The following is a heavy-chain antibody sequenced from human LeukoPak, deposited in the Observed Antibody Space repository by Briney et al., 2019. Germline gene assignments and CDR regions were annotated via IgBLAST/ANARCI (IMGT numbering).Heavy chain of an antibody. CDR3: AKAPVPYSSGWYRSYFDY. CDR2: ISGSGGST. CDR1: GFTFSSYA. Sequence: VGSLRLSCAASGFTFSSYAMSWVRQAPGKGLEWVSAISGSGGSTYYADSVRGRFTISRDNSKNTLYLQMNSLRAEDTAVYYCAKAPVPYSSGWYRSYFDYWGQGTLVTVSS. J-gene: IGHJ4*02. D-gene: IGHD6-19*01. V-gene: IGHV3-23*01.